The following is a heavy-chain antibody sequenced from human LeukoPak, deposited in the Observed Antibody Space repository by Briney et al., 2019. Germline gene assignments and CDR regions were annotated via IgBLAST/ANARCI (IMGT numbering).Heavy chain of an antibody. Sequence: ASVKVSCKASGYTFTSYYMHWVRQAPGQGLEWMGIINPSGGSTSYAQKFQGRVTMTRDTSTSTVYMELSSLRSEDTAVYYCAREYCSSTSCQRGHWYFDLWGRGTLVTVSS. CDR3: AREYCSSTSCQRGHWYFDL. D-gene: IGHD2-2*01. CDR1: GYTFTSYY. CDR2: INPSGGST. J-gene: IGHJ2*01. V-gene: IGHV1-46*01.